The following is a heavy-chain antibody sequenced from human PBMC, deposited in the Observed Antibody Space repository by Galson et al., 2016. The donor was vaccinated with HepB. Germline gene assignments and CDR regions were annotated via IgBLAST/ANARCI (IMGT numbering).Heavy chain of an antibody. CDR1: GGSISSSSYY. J-gene: IGHJ2*01. Sequence: SETLSLTCTVSGGSISSSSYYWGWIRQPPGKGLEWIGSIYYSGSTYYNPSLKSRVTISVDTSKNQFSLKLSSVTAADTAVYYCAGRTYSSSWYLTFYWYFDLWGRGTLVTVSS. CDR2: IYYSGST. D-gene: IGHD6-13*01. V-gene: IGHV4-39*01. CDR3: AGRTYSSSWYLTFYWYFDL.